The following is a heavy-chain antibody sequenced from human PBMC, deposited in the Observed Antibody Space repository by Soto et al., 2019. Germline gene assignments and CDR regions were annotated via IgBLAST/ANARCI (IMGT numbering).Heavy chain of an antibody. V-gene: IGHV3-74*01. D-gene: IGHD6-6*01. CDR3: ARVEGDVSIAARGGMDV. CDR2: INSDGSST. Sequence: GGSLRLSCAASGFTFSSYEMNWVRQAPGKGLVWVSRINSDGSSTSYADSVKGRFTISRDNAKNTLYLQMNSLRAEDTAVYYCARVEGDVSIAARGGMDVWGQGTTVTVSS. J-gene: IGHJ6*02. CDR1: GFTFSSYE.